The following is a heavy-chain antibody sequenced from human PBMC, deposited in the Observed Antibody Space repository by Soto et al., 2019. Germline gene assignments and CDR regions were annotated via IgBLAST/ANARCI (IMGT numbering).Heavy chain of an antibody. D-gene: IGHD2-15*01. J-gene: IGHJ4*02. V-gene: IGHV3-23*01. CDR3: AKRRGAGGHFDY. CDR2: VSIGGST. Sequence: GSLRRAGSASGCTFSSYAMGWVRQGPGKGLEWVAVVSIGGSTHYADSVRGRFTISRDNSKNTLSLQMNSLTAEDTAVYFCAKRRGAGGHFDYWGQGALVTVSS. CDR1: GCTFSSYA.